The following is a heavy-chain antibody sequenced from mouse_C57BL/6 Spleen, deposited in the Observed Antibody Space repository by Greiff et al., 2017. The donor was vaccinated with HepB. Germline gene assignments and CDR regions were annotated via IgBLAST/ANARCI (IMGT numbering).Heavy chain of an antibody. CDR3: ARYYCGSSYDY. D-gene: IGHD1-1*01. CDR1: GYTFTSYW. CDR2: IYPGSGSA. V-gene: IGHV1-55*01. Sequence: QVQLQQPGAELVKPGASVKMSCKASGYTFTSYWITWVKQRPGQGLEWIGDIYPGSGSANYNEKFKSKATLTVDTSSSTAYTHLSSLTSEDSAVHYCARYYCGSSYDYWGQGTTLTVSS. J-gene: IGHJ2*01.